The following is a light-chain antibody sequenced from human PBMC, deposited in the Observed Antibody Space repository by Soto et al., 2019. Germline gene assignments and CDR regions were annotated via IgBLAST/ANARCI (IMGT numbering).Light chain of an antibody. Sequence: IQLTQSTSSLSASVGDRVTITCRASQGIGNYLAWYQQRPGKAPKLLIYGASTLQSSVPSRFSGSGSGTAFTLTISSLQPEDCATYYCQQLNDYPLTFGQGTRLEIK. V-gene: IGKV1-9*01. CDR3: QQLNDYPLT. CDR1: QGIGNY. J-gene: IGKJ5*01. CDR2: GAS.